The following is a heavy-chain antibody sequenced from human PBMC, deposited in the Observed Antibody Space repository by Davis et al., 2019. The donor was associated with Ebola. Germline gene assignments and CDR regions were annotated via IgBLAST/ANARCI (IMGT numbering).Heavy chain of an antibody. D-gene: IGHD2-15*01. J-gene: IGHJ4*02. Sequence: GESLKISCAASGFTFSSYAMSWVRQAPGKGLEWVSAISGSGGSTYYADSVKGRFTISRDNSKNTLYLQMNSLRAEDTAVYYCARDFGWYCSGGSCYSGFDYWGQGTLVTVSS. CDR2: ISGSGGST. CDR3: ARDFGWYCSGGSCYSGFDY. CDR1: GFTFSSYA. V-gene: IGHV3-23*01.